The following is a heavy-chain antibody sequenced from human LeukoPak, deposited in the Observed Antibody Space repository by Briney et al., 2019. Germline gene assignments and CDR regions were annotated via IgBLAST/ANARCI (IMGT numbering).Heavy chain of an antibody. D-gene: IGHD3-10*01. CDR2: ISYDGSNK. CDR1: GVTFSSYA. J-gene: IGHJ5*02. CDR3: AGLTMVRGVGLNWFDP. Sequence: GGSLRLSCAASGVTFSSYAMHWVRQAPGKGLEWVAVISYDGSNKYYADSVKGRFTISRDNSKNTLYLQMNSLRAEDTAVYYCAGLTMVRGVGLNWFDPWGQGTLVTVSS. V-gene: IGHV3-30*04.